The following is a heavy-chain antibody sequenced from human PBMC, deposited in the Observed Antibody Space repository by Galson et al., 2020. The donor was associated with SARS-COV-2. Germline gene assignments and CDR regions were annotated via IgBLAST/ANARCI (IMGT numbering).Heavy chain of an antibody. CDR3: ARDLTVVVTALFDP. J-gene: IGHJ5*02. Sequence: WGSLRLSCAASGFTFSSYCMHWVRQPPGKGLEWVSYISRSSSTIYYADSVKGRFTISRDNAKNSLYLQMNSLRDEDTAVYYCARDLTVVVTALFDPWGQGTLVTVSS. CDR1: GFTFSSYC. D-gene: IGHD2-2*01. V-gene: IGHV3-48*02. CDR2: ISRSSSTI.